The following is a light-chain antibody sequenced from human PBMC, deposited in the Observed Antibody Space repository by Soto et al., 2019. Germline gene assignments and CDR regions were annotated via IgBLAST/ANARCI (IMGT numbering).Light chain of an antibody. CDR2: DAS. Sequence: AIPLTQSPSSLSASVGDRVTITCRASQGISSALAWYQQKPGKAPKLLIYDASSLESGVPSRFSGSGSGTDFTLTISSLQPEDFATYYCQQFNNYPLFGPGTKVDIK. CDR3: QQFNNYPL. CDR1: QGISSA. V-gene: IGKV1D-13*01. J-gene: IGKJ3*01.